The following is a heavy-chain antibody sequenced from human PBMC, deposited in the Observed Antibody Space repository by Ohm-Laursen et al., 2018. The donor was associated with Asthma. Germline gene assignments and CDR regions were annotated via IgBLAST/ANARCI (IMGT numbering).Heavy chain of an antibody. V-gene: IGHV3-30*03. D-gene: IGHD3-10*01. J-gene: IGHJ3*02. Sequence: SLRLSCSASGFTFSSYGMHWVRQAPGKGLEWVAVISYDGSNKYYADSVKGRFTISRDNSKNTLYLQMNSLRAEDTAVYYCACASITMVQGVIITHDAFDIWGQGTMVTVSS. CDR2: ISYDGSNK. CDR1: GFTFSSYG. CDR3: ACASITMVQGVIITHDAFDI.